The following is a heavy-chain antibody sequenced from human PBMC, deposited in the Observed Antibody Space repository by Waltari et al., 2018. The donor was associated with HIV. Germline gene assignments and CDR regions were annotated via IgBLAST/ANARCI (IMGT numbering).Heavy chain of an antibody. Sequence: EVQLVESGGGLVKPGGSLRLSCAASGFTFSKYSTNWVRQAPGKWLEWISAISGSSNYIYYTDSVKGRFTISRDNAKNSLYLQMNSLRAEDTAVYYCARPPYNWNFQGFEVWGQGTTVTVSS. CDR1: GFTFSKYS. CDR2: ISGSSNYI. V-gene: IGHV3-21*01. D-gene: IGHD1-20*01. J-gene: IGHJ6*02. CDR3: ARPPYNWNFQGFEV.